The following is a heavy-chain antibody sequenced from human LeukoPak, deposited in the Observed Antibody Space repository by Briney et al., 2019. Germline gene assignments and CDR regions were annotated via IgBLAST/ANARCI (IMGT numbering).Heavy chain of an antibody. CDR1: GGSFSGYY. CDR3: ARGYCSSTSCYIVFVPDAFDI. V-gene: IGHV4-34*01. Sequence: SETLSLTCAVCGGSFSGYYWSLIRQPPGKGLEWIGEINHSGSTNYNPSLKSRVTISVDTSKNQFSLKLSSVTAADTAVYYCARGYCSSTSCYIVFVPDAFDIWGQGTMVTVSS. J-gene: IGHJ3*02. CDR2: INHSGST. D-gene: IGHD2-2*02.